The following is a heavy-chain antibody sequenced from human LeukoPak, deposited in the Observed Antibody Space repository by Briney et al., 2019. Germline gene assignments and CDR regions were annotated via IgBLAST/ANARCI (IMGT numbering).Heavy chain of an antibody. J-gene: IGHJ5*02. CDR2: MYYSGST. CDR1: GGSISSGDYY. D-gene: IGHD3-22*01. Sequence: SETLSLTCTVSGGSISSGDYYWSWIRQPPGKGMEWIAYMYYSGSTYYSPSLKSRVTMSADTSKNQLSLKLSSVTAADTAVYYCARPYYYDSRIDPWGQGILVTVSS. V-gene: IGHV4-30-4*01. CDR3: ARPYYYDSRIDP.